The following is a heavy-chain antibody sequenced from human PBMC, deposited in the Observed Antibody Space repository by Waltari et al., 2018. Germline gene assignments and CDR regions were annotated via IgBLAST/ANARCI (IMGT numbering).Heavy chain of an antibody. Sequence: QVQLVQSGAEVKKPGSSVKVSCKASGGTFSSYALTWVRQAPGQGLEWMGGVIPCFGTANYAQTFQGRVTITANESTSTAYMELSSLKSEDTAVYYCASQSSSSHYYGMGVWGQGTTVTVSS. V-gene: IGHV1-69*01. CDR3: ASQSSSSHYYGMGV. CDR1: GGTFSSYA. CDR2: VIPCFGTA. D-gene: IGHD6-6*01. J-gene: IGHJ6*02.